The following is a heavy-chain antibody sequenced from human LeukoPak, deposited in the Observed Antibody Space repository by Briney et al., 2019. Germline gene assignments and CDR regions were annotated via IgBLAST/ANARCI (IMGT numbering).Heavy chain of an antibody. CDR1: GGSISSGGYY. V-gene: IGHV4-30-2*01. CDR3: ARDGEGYDY. J-gene: IGHJ4*02. CDR2: IYHSGST. D-gene: IGHD3-10*01. Sequence: PSETLSLTCTVSGGSISSGGYYWSWIRQPPGKGLEWIGYIYHSGSTYYNPSLKSRVTISVDRSKNQFSLKLSSVTAADTAVYYCARDGEGYDYWGQGTLVTVSS.